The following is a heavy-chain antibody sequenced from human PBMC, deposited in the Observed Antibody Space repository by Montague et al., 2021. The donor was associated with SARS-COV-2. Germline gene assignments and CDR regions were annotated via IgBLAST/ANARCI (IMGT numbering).Heavy chain of an antibody. Sequence: SETLSLTCTVSGGSISSSSYYWGWIRQPPGKGLEWIGSIYYSGSTYYNPSLKSRVTISVDTSTNQFSLKLSSVTAADTAVYYCVRDFYDTSDYFQGTFDVWGHGTVVSVS. V-gene: IGHV4-39*07. J-gene: IGHJ3*01. CDR3: VRDFYDTSDYFQGTFDV. CDR1: GGSISSSSYY. D-gene: IGHD3-22*01. CDR2: IYYSGST.